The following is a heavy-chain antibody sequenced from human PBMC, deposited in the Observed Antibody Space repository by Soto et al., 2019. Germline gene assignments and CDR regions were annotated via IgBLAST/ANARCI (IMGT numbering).Heavy chain of an antibody. D-gene: IGHD1-1*01. CDR2: IYYSGHT. CDR3: ARQRTTGVTQAYFDH. V-gene: IGHV4-39*01. Sequence: SETLSLTCIASVESISSSSYYWDWIRQTAWKGLVWIGSIYYSGHTYYNTALKSRFTISIDTSKNQLSLKLSSVTATDTAVYHCARQRTTGVTQAYFDHWGQGALVTVSS. J-gene: IGHJ4*02. CDR1: VESISSSSYY.